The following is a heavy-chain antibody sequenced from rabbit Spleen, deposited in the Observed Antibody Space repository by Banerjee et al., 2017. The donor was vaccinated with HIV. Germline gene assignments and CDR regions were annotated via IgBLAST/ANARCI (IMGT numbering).Heavy chain of an antibody. Sequence: QEQLKETGGGLVQPGGSLTLSCKTSGFDFSSYSMSWVRQAPGKGLEWIGAIYTGRGGTDYAKWVNGRFTISKTSSTTVTLQMTSLTAADTATYFCARDGAGGSYFALWGPGTLVTVS. CDR2: IYTGRGGT. D-gene: IGHD8-1*01. V-gene: IGHV1S45*01. J-gene: IGHJ6*01. CDR3: ARDGAGGSYFAL. CDR1: GFDFSSYS.